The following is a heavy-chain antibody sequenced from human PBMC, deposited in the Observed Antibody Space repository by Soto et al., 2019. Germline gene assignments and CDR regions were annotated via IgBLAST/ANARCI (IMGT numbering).Heavy chain of an antibody. J-gene: IGHJ1*01. Sequence: GGSLRLSCAASGFTFSSYSMNWVRQAPGKGLEWVSSISSSSSYIYYADSVKGRFTISRDNAKNSLYLQMNSLRAEDTAVYYCARDPAYGDYDSYFQHWGQGTLVTVSS. CDR1: GFTFSSYS. D-gene: IGHD4-17*01. CDR2: ISSSSSYI. V-gene: IGHV3-21*01. CDR3: ARDPAYGDYDSYFQH.